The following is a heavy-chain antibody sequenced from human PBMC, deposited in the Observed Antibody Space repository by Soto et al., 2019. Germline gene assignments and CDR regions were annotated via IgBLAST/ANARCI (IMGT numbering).Heavy chain of an antibody. J-gene: IGHJ6*02. CDR2: ISAYNGNT. V-gene: IGHV1-18*01. Sequence: ASVKVSCQASGYAFTSYGISWVRQAPGQGLEWMGWISAYNGNTNYAQKFQGWVTMTRDTSISTAYMELSRLRSDDTAVYYCARTGSSSEVKDYYYYGMDVWGQGTTVTVSS. CDR1: GYAFTSYG. D-gene: IGHD6-6*01. CDR3: ARTGSSSEVKDYYYYGMDV.